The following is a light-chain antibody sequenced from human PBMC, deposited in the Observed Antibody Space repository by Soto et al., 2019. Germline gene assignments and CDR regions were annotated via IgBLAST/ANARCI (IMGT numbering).Light chain of an antibody. Sequence: QSVLTQPPSVSGAPGQRVTISCTGSSSNIGAGYDVHWYQQLPGTAPKLLIYGNSNRPSGVPDRFSGSKSGTSASLAITGLQAGDEADYYRQSYDSSLSGSIFGGGTKLTVL. V-gene: IGLV1-40*01. CDR2: GNS. CDR3: QSYDSSLSGSI. CDR1: SSNIGAGYD. J-gene: IGLJ2*01.